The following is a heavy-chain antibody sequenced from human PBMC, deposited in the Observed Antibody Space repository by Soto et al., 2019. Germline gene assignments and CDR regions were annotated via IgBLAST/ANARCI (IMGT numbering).Heavy chain of an antibody. CDR3: AKDAVGATNYYYGMDV. J-gene: IGHJ6*02. Sequence: GGSLRLSCAPSGFPFNNYAMTWVRQGPGKGLEWVSGISESGSSTYYADSVKGRFTISRDNSKNTLYLQMNSLRAEDTAVYYCAKDAVGATNYYYGMDVWGQGTTVTVSS. CDR1: GFPFNNYA. V-gene: IGHV3-23*01. CDR2: ISESGSST. D-gene: IGHD1-26*01.